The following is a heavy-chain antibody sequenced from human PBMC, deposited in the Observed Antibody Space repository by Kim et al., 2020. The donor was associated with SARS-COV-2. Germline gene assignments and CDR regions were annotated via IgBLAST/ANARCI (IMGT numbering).Heavy chain of an antibody. V-gene: IGHV4-59*13. J-gene: IGHJ4*02. CDR1: GGSISGYF. CDR3: ARYGLGSQKYFDY. D-gene: IGHD3-10*01. Sequence: SETLSLTCTVSGGSISGYFWSWIRQPPEKGLEWIGYIYYTGSINYNPSHKSRVTISVDTSKNEFSLKLISVTAADTAVYYCARYGLGSQKYFDYWGQGTLVTVSS. CDR2: IYYTGSI.